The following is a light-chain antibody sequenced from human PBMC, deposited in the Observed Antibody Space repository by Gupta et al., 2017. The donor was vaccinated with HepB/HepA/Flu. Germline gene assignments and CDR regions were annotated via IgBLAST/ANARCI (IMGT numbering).Light chain of an antibody. V-gene: IGKV3-20*01. CDR3: QQYGTSPTWT. Sequence: IVLTQSPGTLSLSPGERATLSCRASQSVSSNYLAWYQQKPGQAPRLLIYDASSRATGIPDRFSGSGSGTDFTLTIRRLEPEDFAVYYCQQYGTSPTWTFGQGTKVEIK. J-gene: IGKJ1*01. CDR1: QSVSSNY. CDR2: DAS.